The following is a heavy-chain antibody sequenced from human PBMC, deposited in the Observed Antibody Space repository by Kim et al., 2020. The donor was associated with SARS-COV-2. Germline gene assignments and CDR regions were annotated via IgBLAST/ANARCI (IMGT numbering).Heavy chain of an antibody. Sequence: GGSLRLSCAASGFTFSSYGMHWVRQAPGKGLEWVAVISYDGSNKYYADSVKGRFTISRDNSKNTLYLQMNSLRAEDTAVYYCANPNGYNYAFDIWGQGTMVTVSS. J-gene: IGHJ3*02. CDR1: GFTFSSYG. D-gene: IGHD5-12*01. V-gene: IGHV3-30*18. CDR2: ISYDGSNK. CDR3: ANPNGYNYAFDI.